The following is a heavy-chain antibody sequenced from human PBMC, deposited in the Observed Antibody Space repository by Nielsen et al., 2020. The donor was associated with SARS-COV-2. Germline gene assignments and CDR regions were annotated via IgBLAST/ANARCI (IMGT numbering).Heavy chain of an antibody. D-gene: IGHD3-3*01. CDR3: ATSDFTIIPLF. Sequence: GGSLRLSCAASGFTFSSYAMHWVRQAPGKGLEWVAVISYDGSNKYYADSVKGRFTISRDNSKNTLYLQMNSLRAEDTAVYYCATSDFTIIPLFWGQGTAVTVSS. CDR1: GFTFSSYA. CDR2: ISYDGSNK. J-gene: IGHJ6*02. V-gene: IGHV3-30*04.